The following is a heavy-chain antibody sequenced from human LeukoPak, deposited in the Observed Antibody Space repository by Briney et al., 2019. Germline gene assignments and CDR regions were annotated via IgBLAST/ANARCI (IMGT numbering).Heavy chain of an antibody. J-gene: IGHJ6*02. CDR2: IYYSGST. V-gene: IGHV4-31*03. CDR1: GGSISSGGYY. Sequence: PSETLSLTCTVSGGSISSGGYYWSWIRQHPGKGLEWIGYIYYSGSTYCNPSLKSRVTISVDTSKNQFSLKLSSVTAADTAVYYCARVVAATPLPRGYYGMDVWGQGTTVTVSS. D-gene: IGHD2-15*01. CDR3: ARVVAATPLPRGYYGMDV.